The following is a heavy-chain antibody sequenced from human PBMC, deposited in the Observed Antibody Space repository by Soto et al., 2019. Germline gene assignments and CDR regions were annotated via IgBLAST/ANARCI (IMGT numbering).Heavy chain of an antibody. Sequence: GGSLRLSCAASGFTFSSYGMHWVRQAPGKGLEWVAVISYDESNKYYADSVKGRFTISRDNSKNTLYLQMNSLRAEDTAVYYCAKDEVKFDGDYVLYYYGMDVWGQGTTVTVSS. CDR3: AKDEVKFDGDYVLYYYGMDV. V-gene: IGHV3-30*18. D-gene: IGHD4-17*01. J-gene: IGHJ6*02. CDR1: GFTFSSYG. CDR2: ISYDESNK.